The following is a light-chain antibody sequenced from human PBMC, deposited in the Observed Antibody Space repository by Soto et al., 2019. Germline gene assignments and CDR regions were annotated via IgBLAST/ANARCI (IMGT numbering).Light chain of an antibody. CDR1: QSISSL. J-gene: IGKJ1*01. V-gene: IGKV1-5*01. CDR3: QQYNSYSWT. CDR2: AAS. Sequence: DIQMTQSPSTLSASVGDRVTITCRASQSISSLLAWYQQKTGKAPKLLIYAASSLESGVPSRFSGSGSGTEFTLTISSLQPDDFATYYCQQYNSYSWTFGQGTKVEIK.